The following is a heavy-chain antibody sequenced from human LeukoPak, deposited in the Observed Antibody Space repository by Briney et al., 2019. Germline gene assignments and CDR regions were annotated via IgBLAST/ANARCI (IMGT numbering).Heavy chain of an antibody. CDR3: ARGDDFSGAY. J-gene: IGHJ4*02. D-gene: IGHD3/OR15-3a*01. CDR1: GFIFSKFW. Sequence: PGGSLRLSCVASGFIFSKFWMSWVRQAPGKGLEWVANIHPEGNEKYHVDSVKGRFTISRDNTKNLLHLEMDSLRVEDTAVYYCARGDDFSGAYWGQGTRVTVSS. CDR2: IHPEGNEK. V-gene: IGHV3-7*04.